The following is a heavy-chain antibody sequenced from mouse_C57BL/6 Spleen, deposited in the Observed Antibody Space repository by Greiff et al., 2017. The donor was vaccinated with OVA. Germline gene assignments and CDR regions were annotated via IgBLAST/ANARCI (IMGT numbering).Heavy chain of an antibody. Sequence: VQLQQPGAELVRPGSSVKLSCKASGYTFTSYWMDWVKQRPGQGLEWIGNIYPSDSETHYNQKFKDKATLTVDKSSSTAYMQLSSLTSEDSAVYYCARRWLLPMDYWGQGTSVTGSS. CDR3: ARRWLLPMDY. CDR2: IYPSDSET. V-gene: IGHV1-61*01. J-gene: IGHJ4*01. CDR1: GYTFTSYW. D-gene: IGHD2-3*01.